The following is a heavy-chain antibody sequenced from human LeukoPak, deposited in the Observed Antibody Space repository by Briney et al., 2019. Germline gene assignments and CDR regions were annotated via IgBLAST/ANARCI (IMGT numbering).Heavy chain of an antibody. J-gene: IGHJ2*01. CDR2: IYPKSGAT. V-gene: IGHV1-2*02. CDR3: ARRGIPVAGTAYFDL. CDR1: GYSFTGYC. Sequence: ASVKVSCKASGYSFTGYCMHWVRQAPGQGLEWMGWIYPKSGATNYAQKFRGGVTMSRDTSINTVYMEVTRLRSDDTAMYYCARRGIPVAGTAYFDLWGRGTLVTVSS. D-gene: IGHD6-19*01.